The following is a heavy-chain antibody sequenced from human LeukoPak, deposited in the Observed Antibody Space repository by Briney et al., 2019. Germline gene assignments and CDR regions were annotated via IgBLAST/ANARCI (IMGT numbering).Heavy chain of an antibody. V-gene: IGHV3-15*01. CDR2: IKSKTDGGTT. Sequence: PGGSLRLSCAASEFTFSRYWMNWVRQAPGKGLEWVGRIKSKTDGGTTDYAAPVKGRFTISRDDSKNTLYLQMNSLKTEDTAVYYCTSEEVTMVRANDYWGQGTLVTVSS. J-gene: IGHJ4*02. CDR1: EFTFSRYW. CDR3: TSEEVTMVRANDY. D-gene: IGHD3-10*01.